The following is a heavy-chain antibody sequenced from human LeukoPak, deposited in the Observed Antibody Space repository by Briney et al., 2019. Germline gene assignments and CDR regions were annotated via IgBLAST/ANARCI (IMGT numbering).Heavy chain of an antibody. V-gene: IGHV4-59*11. J-gene: IGHJ4*02. CDR1: GGSISSHY. Sequence: SETLSLTCTVSGGSISSHYWSWIRQPPGKGLEWIGYIYYSGSTNYNPSLKSRVTISVDTSKNQFSLKLSSVAAADTAVYYCASGDGSSRVVFDYWGQGTLITVPS. D-gene: IGHD6-13*01. CDR2: IYYSGST. CDR3: ASGDGSSRVVFDY.